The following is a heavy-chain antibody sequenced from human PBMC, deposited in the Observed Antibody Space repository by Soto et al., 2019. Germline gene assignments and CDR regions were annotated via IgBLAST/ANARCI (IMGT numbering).Heavy chain of an antibody. CDR3: ATVPYSHGVYYYMDV. J-gene: IGHJ6*03. V-gene: IGHV3-33*01. D-gene: IGHD5-18*01. Sequence: GGSLRLSCAASGFTFSSYGMHWVRQAPGKGLEWVAVIWYDGSNKYYADSVKGRFTISRDNSKNTLYLQMNSLRAEDTAVYYCATVPYSHGVYYYMDVWGKGTTVTVSS. CDR2: IWYDGSNK. CDR1: GFTFSSYG.